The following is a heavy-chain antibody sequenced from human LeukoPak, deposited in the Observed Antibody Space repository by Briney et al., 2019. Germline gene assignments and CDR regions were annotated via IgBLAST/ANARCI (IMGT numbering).Heavy chain of an antibody. CDR1: RGSISSYY. V-gene: IGHV4-59*01. Sequence: PSETLSLTCSVSRGSISSYYWSWLRQPPGKGLEWIGHVYYSGSTNYNPSLKSRVTISIDTSKRQFSLTLSSVTAADTAVYYCARAYGDYGVGFDYWGQGTLVTVSS. CDR2: VYYSGST. J-gene: IGHJ4*02. CDR3: ARAYGDYGVGFDY. D-gene: IGHD4-17*01.